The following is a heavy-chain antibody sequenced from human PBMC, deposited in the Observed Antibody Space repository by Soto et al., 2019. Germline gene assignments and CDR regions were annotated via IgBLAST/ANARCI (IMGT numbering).Heavy chain of an antibody. CDR3: ARAESYYDFWSGSIPPNWFDP. CDR2: ISSSSSYI. J-gene: IGHJ5*02. Sequence: GGSLRLSCAASGFTFSSYSMNWVRQAPGKGLEWVSSISSSSSYIYYADSVKGRFTISRDNAKNSLYLQMNSLRAEDTAVYYCARAESYYDFWSGSIPPNWFDPWGQGTLVTVSP. CDR1: GFTFSSYS. V-gene: IGHV3-21*01. D-gene: IGHD3-3*01.